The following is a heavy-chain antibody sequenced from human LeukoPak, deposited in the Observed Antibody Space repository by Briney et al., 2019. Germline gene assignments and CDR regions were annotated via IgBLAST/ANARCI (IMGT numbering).Heavy chain of an antibody. D-gene: IGHD3-16*02. CDR2: INIDGTST. V-gene: IGHV3-74*01. J-gene: IGHJ4*02. Sequence: GRSLRLSCAASGFTFSTYWTHWVRQAPREGRMWVSRINIDGTSTIYADSVKGRFTISRANSKNTLYLQMNSLRAEDTAVYYCARWDYVWGSYRHGYDYWGQGTLVTVSS. CDR1: GFTFSTYW. CDR3: ARWDYVWGSYRHGYDY.